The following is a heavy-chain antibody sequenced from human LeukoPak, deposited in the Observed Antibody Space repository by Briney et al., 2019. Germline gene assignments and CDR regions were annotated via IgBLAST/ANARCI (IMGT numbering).Heavy chain of an antibody. CDR2: ISAYNGNT. CDR3: ARDNSVENIARWFDP. CDR1: GYTFTSYG. D-gene: IGHD2/OR15-2a*01. Sequence: ASVKVSCKASGYTFTSYGISWVRQAPGQGLEWMGWISAYNGNTNYAQKLQGRVTMTTDTSTSTAYMELRSLRSDDTAVYYCARDNSVENIARWFDPWGQGTLVTVSS. J-gene: IGHJ5*02. V-gene: IGHV1-18*01.